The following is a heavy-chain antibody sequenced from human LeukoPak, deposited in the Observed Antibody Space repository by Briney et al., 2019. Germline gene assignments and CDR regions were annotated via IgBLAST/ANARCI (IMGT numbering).Heavy chain of an antibody. Sequence: SVKVSCKASGGTFNYYAVSWVRQVPGQGLEWVGGLIPTLGTGNYSPKFQGRVTITADKSTSTAYMELSSLRSEDTAVYYCARDGFKGYDSSGYYYPYDYWGQGTLVTVSS. CDR2: LIPTLGTG. J-gene: IGHJ4*02. CDR3: ARDGFKGYDSSGYYYPYDY. V-gene: IGHV1-69*06. D-gene: IGHD3-22*01. CDR1: GGTFNYYA.